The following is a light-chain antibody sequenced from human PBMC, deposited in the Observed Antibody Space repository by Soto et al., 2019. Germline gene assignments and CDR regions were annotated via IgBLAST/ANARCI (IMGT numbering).Light chain of an antibody. CDR1: QTISSF. J-gene: IGKJ1*01. Sequence: DIQMTQSPSSLSASVGDRVTITCRASQTISSFLNWYQQKPGKAPKVLIYAASSLQSGVPSRFSGSGSGTDFTLTISSLQPDDFATYYCQQSLSTPQTFGQGTKVEV. CDR3: QQSLSTPQT. CDR2: AAS. V-gene: IGKV1-39*01.